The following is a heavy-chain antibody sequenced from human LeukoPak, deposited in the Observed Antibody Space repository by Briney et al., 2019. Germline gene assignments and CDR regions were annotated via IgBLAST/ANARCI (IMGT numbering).Heavy chain of an antibody. CDR3: ARIVGGSPDY. J-gene: IGHJ4*02. CDR2: TYYRSKWYN. D-gene: IGHD2-15*01. V-gene: IGHV6-1*01. Sequence: SQTLSLTCAISGDSVSNNNAAWTWIRQSPPRGLEWLGRTYYRSKWYNDYAVSVKSRITINPDTSKNQFSLQLNSVTPEDTAVYYCARIVGGSPDYWGQGTLVTVSS. CDR1: GDSVSNNNAA.